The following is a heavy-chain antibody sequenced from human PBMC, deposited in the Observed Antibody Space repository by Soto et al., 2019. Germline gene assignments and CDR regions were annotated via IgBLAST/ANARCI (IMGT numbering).Heavy chain of an antibody. J-gene: IGHJ6*02. D-gene: IGHD3-10*01. Sequence: QVQLVESGGGVVQPGRSPRLSCAASGFTFSSYGMHWVRQAPGKGLEWVAVISKDGSVKYYAESVKGRFTISRDNTKNTLYLQMNSLRAEDTAVYYCAREVLVRGIKYHAMDVWGQGTTVTVSS. CDR3: AREVLVRGIKYHAMDV. CDR1: GFTFSSYG. CDR2: ISKDGSVK. V-gene: IGHV3-30*03.